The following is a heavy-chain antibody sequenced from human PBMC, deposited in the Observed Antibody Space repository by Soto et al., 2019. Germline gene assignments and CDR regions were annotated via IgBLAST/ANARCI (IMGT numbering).Heavy chain of an antibody. Sequence: PSETLSLTCTVSGCSISSSSYYWGWIRQPPGKGLEWIGSIYYSGSTYYNPSLKSRVTISVDTSKNQFSLKLSSVTAADTAVYYCARREYYGSGSYYNVNWFDPWGQGTLVTVSS. D-gene: IGHD3-10*01. CDR3: ARREYYGSGSYYNVNWFDP. CDR2: IYYSGST. CDR1: GCSISSSSYY. V-gene: IGHV4-39*01. J-gene: IGHJ5*02.